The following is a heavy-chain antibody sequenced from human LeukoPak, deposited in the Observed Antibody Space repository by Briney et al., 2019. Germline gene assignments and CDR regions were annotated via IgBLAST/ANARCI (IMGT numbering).Heavy chain of an antibody. D-gene: IGHD5-12*01. CDR1: GYTFNNHY. Sequence: ASVKVSCKASGYTFNNHYMYWVRQAPGQGLEWMGVINPSGGSTSYAQKFQGRVTMTRDTSTRTVYMEVNSLRSEDTAVYYCAAPFDVDRSGPDAFDIWGQGTMVTVSS. V-gene: IGHV1-46*02. CDR3: AAPFDVDRSGPDAFDI. J-gene: IGHJ3*02. CDR2: INPSGGST.